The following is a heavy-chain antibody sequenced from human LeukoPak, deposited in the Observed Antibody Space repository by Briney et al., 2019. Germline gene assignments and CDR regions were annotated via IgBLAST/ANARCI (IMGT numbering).Heavy chain of an antibody. D-gene: IGHD3-3*01. CDR1: GFTFSSYA. CDR3: ATVLDFWSGYPSTTPFDY. CDR2: ISGSGGST. Sequence: GGSLRLSCAASGFTFSSYAMSWVRQAPGKGLEWVSAISGSGGSTYYADSVKGRFTISRDNSKNTLYLQMNCLRAEDTAVYYCATVLDFWSGYPSTTPFDYWGQGTLVTVSS. V-gene: IGHV3-23*01. J-gene: IGHJ4*02.